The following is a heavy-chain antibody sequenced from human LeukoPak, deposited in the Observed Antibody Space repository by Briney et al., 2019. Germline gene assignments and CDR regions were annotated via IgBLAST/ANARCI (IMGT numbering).Heavy chain of an antibody. D-gene: IGHD1-14*01. CDR3: ARHSAPGDYYYYYGMDV. CDR1: GGSISSYY. Sequence: SETLSLTCTVSGGSISSYYWSWIRQPPGKGLEWIGSIYYSGSTYYNPSLKSRVTISVDTSKNQFSLKLSSVTAADTAVYYCARHSAPGDYYYYYGMDVWGQGTTVTVSS. J-gene: IGHJ6*02. CDR2: IYYSGST. V-gene: IGHV4-59*05.